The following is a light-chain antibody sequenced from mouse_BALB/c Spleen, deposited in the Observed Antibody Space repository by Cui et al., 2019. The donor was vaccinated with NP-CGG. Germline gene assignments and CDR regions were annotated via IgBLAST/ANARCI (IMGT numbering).Light chain of an antibody. Sequence: QDVVTRQSALTTSPGETVTLTCRSSTEAVTTSNYANWVQEKPDHLFTGLIGGTNNRAPGVPARFSGSLIGDKAVLTITGAQTEDEAIYFCALWYSNHWVFGGGTKLTVL. CDR3: ALWYSNHWV. CDR2: GTN. V-gene: IGLV1*01. CDR1: TEAVTTSNY. J-gene: IGLJ1*01.